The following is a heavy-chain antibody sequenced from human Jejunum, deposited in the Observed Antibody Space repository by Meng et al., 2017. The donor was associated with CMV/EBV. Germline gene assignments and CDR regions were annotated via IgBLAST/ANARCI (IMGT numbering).Heavy chain of an antibody. CDR3: ARSPRDGYNYRWFDR. Sequence: GGTFSDFGVSWVRQAPGQGLEWMGIIIPASGPTNYAQKFLGRVTLTTDESMSTAYMGLTSLTSEDTAVYYCARSPRDGYNYRWFDRWGQGTLVTVSS. CDR2: IIPASGPT. J-gene: IGHJ5*02. CDR1: GGTFSDFG. V-gene: IGHV1-69*05. D-gene: IGHD5-24*01.